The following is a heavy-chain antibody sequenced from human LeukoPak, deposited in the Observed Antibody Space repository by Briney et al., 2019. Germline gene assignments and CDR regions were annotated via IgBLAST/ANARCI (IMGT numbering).Heavy chain of an antibody. J-gene: IGHJ6*02. Sequence: SVKVSCKASGGTFISYAISWVRQAPGQGLEWMGGIIPIFGTANYAQKFQGRVTITADESTSTAYMELSSLRSEDTAVYYCARDRPTTGIRAWSPHYYYYGMDVWGQGTTVTVSS. V-gene: IGHV1-69*13. CDR3: ARDRPTTGIRAWSPHYYYYGMDV. D-gene: IGHD2-8*02. CDR1: GGTFISYA. CDR2: IIPIFGTA.